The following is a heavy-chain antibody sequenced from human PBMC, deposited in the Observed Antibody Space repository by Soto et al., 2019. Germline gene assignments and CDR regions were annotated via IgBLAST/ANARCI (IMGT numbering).Heavy chain of an antibody. CDR3: ARGRAWQLASGDLDAFDI. V-gene: IGHV3-13*01. CDR1: GFTFSSYD. D-gene: IGHD6-13*01. J-gene: IGHJ3*02. CDR2: IGTAGDT. Sequence: EVQLVESGGGLVQPGGSLRLSCAASGFTFSSYDMHWVRQATGKGLEWVSAIGTAGDTYYPGSVKGRFTISRENAKNSLYLQMISLRAGDTAVYYCARGRAWQLASGDLDAFDIWGQGTMVTVSS.